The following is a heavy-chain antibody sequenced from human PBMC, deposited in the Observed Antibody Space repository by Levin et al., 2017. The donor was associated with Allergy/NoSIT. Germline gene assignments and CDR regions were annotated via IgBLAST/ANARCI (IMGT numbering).Heavy chain of an antibody. V-gene: IGHV3-48*01. Sequence: GGSLRLSCAASGFMFSSYSMNWVRQAPGKGLEWLSYIRSSSSPIYYADSVKGRFTVSRDNAQNSLYLQMNSLRAEDTAVYYCVRDGRWGSSDYWGQGTLVTVSS. J-gene: IGHJ4*02. CDR1: GFMFSSYS. D-gene: IGHD3-16*01. CDR3: VRDGRWGSSDY. CDR2: IRSSSSPI.